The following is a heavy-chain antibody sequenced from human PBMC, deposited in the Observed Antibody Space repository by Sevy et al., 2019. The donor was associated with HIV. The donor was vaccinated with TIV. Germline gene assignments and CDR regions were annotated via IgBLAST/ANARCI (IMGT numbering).Heavy chain of an antibody. J-gene: IGHJ3*02. Sequence: GGSLRLSCAASGFTFSNAWMSWVRQAPGKGLEWVGRIKSKTVGGTTDYAAPVKGRFTISSEDSKITLYLQMNSLKTEDTAVYYCTTFLYFYYCSGYSIDAFDIWGQGTMVTVSS. CDR3: TTFLYFYYCSGYSIDAFDI. D-gene: IGHD3-22*01. CDR2: IKSKTVGGTT. V-gene: IGHV3-15*01. CDR1: GFTFSNAW.